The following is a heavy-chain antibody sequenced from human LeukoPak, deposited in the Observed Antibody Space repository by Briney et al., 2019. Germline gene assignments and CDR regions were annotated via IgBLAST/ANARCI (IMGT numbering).Heavy chain of an antibody. CDR1: GGSISSSSYY. Sequence: SETLSLTCTVSGGSISSSSYYWGWIRQPPGKGLEWIGRIYTSGSTNYNPSLKSRVTMSVDTSKNHFSLKLSSVTAADTAVYYCARDLTPIFCSITSCPSDAFDIWGQGTMVTVSS. V-gene: IGHV4-39*07. CDR3: ARDLTPIFCSITSCPSDAFDI. CDR2: IYTSGST. D-gene: IGHD2-2*01. J-gene: IGHJ3*02.